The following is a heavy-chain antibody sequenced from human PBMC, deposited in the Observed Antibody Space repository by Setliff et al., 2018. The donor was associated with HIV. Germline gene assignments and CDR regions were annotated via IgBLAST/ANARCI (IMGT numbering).Heavy chain of an antibody. CDR1: GLTFSTSW. CDR2: LNPEANYI. Sequence: PGGSLRLSCAASGLTFSTSWMQWVRQSPGEGLLWVARLNPEANYIHYADSVKGRFTISRDNAKNTLYLQMNSLRAEDTAVYYCAKDRYYDSSGSPFDYWGQGTLVTVSS. V-gene: IGHV3-74*01. J-gene: IGHJ4*02. D-gene: IGHD3-22*01. CDR3: AKDRYYDSSGSPFDY.